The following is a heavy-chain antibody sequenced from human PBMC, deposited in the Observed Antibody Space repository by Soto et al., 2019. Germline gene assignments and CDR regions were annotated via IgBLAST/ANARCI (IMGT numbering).Heavy chain of an antibody. CDR3: AXENKAVNNSTGIPSAFHGMHV. J-gene: IGHJ6*02. Sequence: GGSLRLSCEGSGFTFRSRRMNWVRQAPGRGLEWVASISTSSSFICYVDSVRGRFIISRDYAKNSREIQIDSLRVKQTAVYYCAXENKAVNNSTGIPSAFHGMHVWGQAIPVTVSS. D-gene: IGHD2-2*01. CDR2: ISTSSSFI. V-gene: IGHV3-21*01. CDR1: GFTFRSRR.